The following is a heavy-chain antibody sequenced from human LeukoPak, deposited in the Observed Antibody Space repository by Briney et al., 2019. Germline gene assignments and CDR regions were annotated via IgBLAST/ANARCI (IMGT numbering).Heavy chain of an antibody. J-gene: IGHJ4*02. Sequence: GGSLRLSCAASGFTFSSYSINWVRQAPGKGLEWVSSISSSSSYIYYADSVKGRFTISRDNAKKSLYLQMNSLRAEDTAVYYCTRDPINIATAANGFDYWGQGTLVTVSS. V-gene: IGHV3-21*01. CDR3: TRDPINIATAANGFDY. CDR1: GFTFSSYS. D-gene: IGHD6-13*01. CDR2: ISSSSSYI.